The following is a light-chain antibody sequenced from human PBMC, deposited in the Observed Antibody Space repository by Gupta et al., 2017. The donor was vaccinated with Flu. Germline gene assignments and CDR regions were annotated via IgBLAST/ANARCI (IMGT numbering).Light chain of an antibody. CDR3: MQALQTPFT. CDR1: QSLLHSNGYNY. J-gene: IGKJ3*01. V-gene: IGKV2-28*01. Sequence: DIVMTQSPLSLPVTLGEPASISCRSSQSLLHSNGYNYLDWYLQKPGQSPQLLIYLGSNRASGVPDRFSGSGSGTDFTLKISRVEAEDVGVYYCMQALQTPFTFGPGTXVDIK. CDR2: LGS.